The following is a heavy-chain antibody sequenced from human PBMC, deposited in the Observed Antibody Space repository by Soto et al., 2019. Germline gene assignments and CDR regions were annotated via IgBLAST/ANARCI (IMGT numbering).Heavy chain of an antibody. CDR3: ARWASSSKTPGYYGMDV. CDR1: GGSISSGGYY. Sequence: GPGPVSTSETLSLTCTVSGGSISSGGYYWSWIRQHPGKGLEWIGYIYYSGSTFYNPSLKSRVTISVDTSKNQFSLKLSSVTAADTAVYYCARWASSSKTPGYYGMDVWGQGTTVTVSS. CDR2: IYYSGST. J-gene: IGHJ6*02. V-gene: IGHV4-31*03. D-gene: IGHD2-15*01.